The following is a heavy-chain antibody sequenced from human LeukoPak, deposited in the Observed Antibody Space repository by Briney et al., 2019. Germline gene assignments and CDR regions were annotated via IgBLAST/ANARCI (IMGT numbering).Heavy chain of an antibody. D-gene: IGHD2-15*01. CDR3: AKGGYCSGGSCYPLDY. CDR2: ISYDGSNK. CDR1: GFTFSSYG. J-gene: IGHJ4*02. Sequence: PGGSLRLSCAASGFTFSSYGMHWVCQAPGKGLEWVAVISYDGSNKYYADSVKGRFTISRDNSKNTLYLQMNSLRAEDTAVYYCAKGGYCSGGSCYPLDYWGQGTLVTVSS. V-gene: IGHV3-30*18.